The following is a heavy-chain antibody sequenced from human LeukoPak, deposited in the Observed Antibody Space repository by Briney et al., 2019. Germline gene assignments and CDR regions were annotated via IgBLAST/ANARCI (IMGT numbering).Heavy chain of an antibody. D-gene: IGHD3-22*01. V-gene: IGHV1-69*13. CDR3: ARVEYYYDSSGRSRGYYFDY. CDR1: GGTFSSYA. J-gene: IGHJ4*02. CDR2: IIPIFGTA. Sequence: ASVKVSCKASGGTFSSYAISWVRQAPGQGLEWMGGIIPIFGTANHAQKFQGRVTITADESTSTAYMELSSLRSEDTAVYYCARVEYYYDSSGRSRGYYFDYWGQGTLVTVSS.